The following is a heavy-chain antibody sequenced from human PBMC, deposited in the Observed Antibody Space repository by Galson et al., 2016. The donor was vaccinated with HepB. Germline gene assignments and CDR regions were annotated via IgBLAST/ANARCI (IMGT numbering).Heavy chain of an antibody. Sequence: DGSTTNYVDSVKGRFTISRDNAENTLYLQMDSLRVDDTAVYYCARMNYYGSGSPIDHWGQGSLVTVSS. V-gene: IGHV3-74*01. J-gene: IGHJ4*02. D-gene: IGHD3-10*01. CDR3: ARMNYYGSGSPIDH. CDR2: DGSTT.